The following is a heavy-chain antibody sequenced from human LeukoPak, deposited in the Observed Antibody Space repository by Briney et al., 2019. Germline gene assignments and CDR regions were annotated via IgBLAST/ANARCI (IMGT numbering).Heavy chain of an antibody. CDR2: INHSGST. V-gene: IGHV4-34*01. D-gene: IGHD3-22*01. CDR1: GGSFSGYY. CDR3: ARVTDYYDSSGYYYGNWFDP. Sequence: SETLSLTCAVYGGSFSGYYWSWIRQPPGKGLEWIGEINHSGSTNYNPSLKSRVTISVDTSKNQFSLKLSSVTAADTAVYYCARVTDYYDSSGYYYGNWFDPWGQGTLVTVSS. J-gene: IGHJ5*02.